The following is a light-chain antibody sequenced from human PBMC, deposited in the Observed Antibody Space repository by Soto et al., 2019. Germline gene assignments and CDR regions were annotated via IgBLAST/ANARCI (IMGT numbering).Light chain of an antibody. Sequence: DIQMTQSPSSLSASVGDRVTITCRASQSISTYLNWYQQKPGKAPNLLIYAASSLQSGVPSRFRGSGSGTDFTLTISRLQPEDSATYYCQQSYSTPRFGQGTKVEIK. CDR2: AAS. V-gene: IGKV1-39*01. CDR3: QQSYSTPR. CDR1: QSISTY. J-gene: IGKJ1*01.